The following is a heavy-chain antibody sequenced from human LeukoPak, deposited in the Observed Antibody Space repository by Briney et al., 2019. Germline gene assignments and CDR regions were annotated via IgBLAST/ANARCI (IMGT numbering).Heavy chain of an antibody. CDR2: INARGDT. CDR1: GWSFNDYY. J-gene: IGHJ5*02. V-gene: IGHV4-34*01. CDR3: ARGLVPGARGYNWFDP. D-gene: IGHD2-2*01. Sequence: SETLSLICAVYGWSFNDYYWNWIRQPPGKGLEWIGEINARGDTNFNPSLKSRVTISVDTFKSQFSLRLTSTIAADTAVYYCARGLVPGARGYNWFDPWGQGTLVTVSS.